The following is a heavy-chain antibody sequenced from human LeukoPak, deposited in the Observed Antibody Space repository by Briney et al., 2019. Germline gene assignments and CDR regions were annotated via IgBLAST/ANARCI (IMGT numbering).Heavy chain of an antibody. V-gene: IGHV3-23*01. CDR2: ISGSGGAT. CDR3: AKVHLQFAFDY. CDR1: GIFFSRYA. Sequence: GGSLRLSCATSGIFFSRYAMSWVRQAPGKGLEWVSTISGSGGATYYADSVKGRFTISRDNSKNTVYLQMNSLRAEDTAVYYCAKVHLQFAFDYWGQGTLVTVSS. J-gene: IGHJ4*02. D-gene: IGHD3-16*01.